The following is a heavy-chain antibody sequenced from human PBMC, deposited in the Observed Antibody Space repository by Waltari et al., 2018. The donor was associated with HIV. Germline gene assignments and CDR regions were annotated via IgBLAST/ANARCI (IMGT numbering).Heavy chain of an antibody. CDR2: IYTSGST. V-gene: IGHV4-4*07. CDR3: ARGTYYFDTSSGYPPLDL. J-gene: IGHJ2*01. D-gene: IGHD3-22*01. CDR1: GGSINSYY. Sequence: QVQLQQSGPRLMKPSETLSLTCIVSGGSINSYYWNWIRQPAGMALEWIGRIYTSGSTKYNPSLKSRVSMSIATSKNQFSLNLTSVTAADTAVYYCARGTYYFDTSSGYPPLDLWGRGTLVTVSS.